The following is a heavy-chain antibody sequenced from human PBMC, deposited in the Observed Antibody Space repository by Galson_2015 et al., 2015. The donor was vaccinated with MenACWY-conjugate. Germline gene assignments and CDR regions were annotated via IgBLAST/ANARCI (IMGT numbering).Heavy chain of an antibody. Sequence: SVKVSCKASGGTFSTYGIVWVRQAPGRGLEWMGRIIPILDKTNYAQTFQDRVTITADKSTSTAYMELSSLRSEDTAVYYCASVVQLWYYFDYWGQGTLVTVSS. D-gene: IGHD5-18*01. CDR1: GGTFSTYG. V-gene: IGHV1-69*04. CDR3: ASVVQLWYYFDY. CDR2: IIPILDKT. J-gene: IGHJ4*02.